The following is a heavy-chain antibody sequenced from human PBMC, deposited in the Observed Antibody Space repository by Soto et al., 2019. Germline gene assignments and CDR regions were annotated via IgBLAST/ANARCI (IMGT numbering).Heavy chain of an antibody. V-gene: IGHV4-59*01. Sequence: QVQLQVSAPGLVKPSETLSLTCTVSGDSISAYSWSWVRQPPGKGLEWIGNIHYNGNTKYNPSLTSRVAISVDTSKTQFSLKLISVTAADTAKYFCAREGNLGRWLQPLDFWGQGTLVTVSS. CDR3: AREGNLGRWLQPLDF. CDR1: GDSISAYS. D-gene: IGHD5-12*01. CDR2: IHYNGNT. J-gene: IGHJ4*02.